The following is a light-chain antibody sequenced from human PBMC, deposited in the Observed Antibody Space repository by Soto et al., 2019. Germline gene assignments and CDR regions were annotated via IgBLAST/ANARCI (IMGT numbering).Light chain of an antibody. V-gene: IGKV1-39*01. J-gene: IGKJ5*01. CDR3: QQSSSTPIT. CDR2: AAS. Sequence: DFQMTQSPSSLSATVADRATIXXRASQSISSYLTWYQQKPGQAPKVXIYAASSLQSGVPSRFSGSGSGTDFTLTISSLQPEDFATYYCQQSSSTPITFGQGTRLEIK. CDR1: QSISSY.